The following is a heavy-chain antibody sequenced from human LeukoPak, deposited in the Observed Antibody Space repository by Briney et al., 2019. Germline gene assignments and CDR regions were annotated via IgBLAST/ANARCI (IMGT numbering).Heavy chain of an antibody. V-gene: IGHV3-48*04. Sequence: GGSLRLSCAASGFTFSSYDMNWVRQAPGKGLEWVSYISRTSRTIFYADSVKGRFTISRDNAKNSLYLQMNSLRAEDTAVYYCARDFFESSALWGQGTLVTVSS. CDR3: ARDFFESSAL. J-gene: IGHJ4*02. CDR2: ISRTSRTI. CDR1: GFTFSSYD. D-gene: IGHD3-22*01.